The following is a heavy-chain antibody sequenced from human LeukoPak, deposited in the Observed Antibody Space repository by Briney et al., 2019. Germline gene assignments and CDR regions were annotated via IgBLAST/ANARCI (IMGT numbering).Heavy chain of an antibody. D-gene: IGHD1-20*01. Sequence: GGSLRLSCAASGFTFSSYSMNWVRQAPGKGLEWVSSISSSSYIYYADSVKGRFTISRDNAKNSLYLQMNGLRAEDTAVYYCARDLTVAKRAGVYYYYGMDVWGQGTTVTVSS. V-gene: IGHV3-21*01. J-gene: IGHJ6*02. CDR3: ARDLTVAKRAGVYYYYGMDV. CDR1: GFTFSSYS. CDR2: ISSSSYI.